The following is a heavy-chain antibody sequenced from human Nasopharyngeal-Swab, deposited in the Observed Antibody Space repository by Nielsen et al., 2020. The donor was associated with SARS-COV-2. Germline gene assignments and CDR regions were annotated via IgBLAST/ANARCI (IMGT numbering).Heavy chain of an antibody. CDR3: AKGGHCGGGSCYSLPYNYYFGMDV. D-gene: IGHD2-15*01. Sequence: GGALRLSCEASGFTLSSYAMTWVRKAPGKGLEWVSGIRDNGGSTNYAGSVKGRFTISRDESKNTVYLQMNSLRAEDSAIYYCAKGGHCGGGSCYSLPYNYYFGMDVWGQGTTVTVSS. J-gene: IGHJ6*02. CDR2: IRDNGGST. V-gene: IGHV3-23*01. CDR1: GFTLSSYA.